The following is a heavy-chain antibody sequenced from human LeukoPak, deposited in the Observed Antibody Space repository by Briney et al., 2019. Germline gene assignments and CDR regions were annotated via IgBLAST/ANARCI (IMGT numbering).Heavy chain of an antibody. V-gene: IGHV3-11*01. CDR2: ISSSGTSI. CDR3: ARAYVGSYFDY. J-gene: IGHJ4*02. CDR1: GFTFSDYS. Sequence: GGSLRLFCAASGFTFSDYSMSWIRQAPGKGLEWVSYISSSGTSIYYADSVKGRFTISRDNAKNSLYLQMNSLRAEDTAVYYCARAYVGSYFDYWGQGTLVTVSS. D-gene: IGHD2-15*01.